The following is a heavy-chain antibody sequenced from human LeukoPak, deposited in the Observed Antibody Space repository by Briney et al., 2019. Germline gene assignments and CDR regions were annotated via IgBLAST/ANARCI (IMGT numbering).Heavy chain of an antibody. Sequence: HPGGSLRLSCADSGFTFSSYWMSWVRQTPGKGLEWVANIKHDGSEKYYVDSVEGRFTIPRDNAKNSLYLQMNSLRAEDTALYYCAKGQQLVVPWFDPWGQGTLVTVSS. CDR3: AKGQQLVVPWFDP. V-gene: IGHV3-7*03. D-gene: IGHD6-13*01. CDR2: IKHDGSEK. CDR1: GFTFSSYW. J-gene: IGHJ5*02.